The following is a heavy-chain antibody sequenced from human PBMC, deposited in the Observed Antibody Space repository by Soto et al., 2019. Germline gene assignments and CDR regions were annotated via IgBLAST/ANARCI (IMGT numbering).Heavy chain of an antibody. CDR3: GRDLNVPQSSD. CDR1: GFTFSNYG. CDR2: ISHHGSDK. V-gene: IGHV3-30*03. Sequence: QVQLVESGGGVVQPGRSLRLSCAASGFTFSNYGMHWVRQAPGRGLEWVATISHHGSDKFYADSVKGRFTISRDDSKNTIYMQMSSLRVEDTAVYYCGRDLNVPQSSDWGQGTLVTVSS. J-gene: IGHJ4*02. D-gene: IGHD2-15*01.